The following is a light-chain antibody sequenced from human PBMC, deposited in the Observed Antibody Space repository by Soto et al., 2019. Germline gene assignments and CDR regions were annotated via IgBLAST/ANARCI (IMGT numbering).Light chain of an antibody. CDR1: SSDVGGYNF. CDR2: EVN. Sequence: QSALTQPASVSGSLGQSITISCTGTSSDVGGYNFVSWYQQHPGKAPKLMIYEVNRRPSGVSNRFSGSKSGNTASLTISGLQAADEADYYCSSCTSSTTQVLGGGTKLTVL. V-gene: IGLV2-14*01. CDR3: SSCTSSTTQV. J-gene: IGLJ3*02.